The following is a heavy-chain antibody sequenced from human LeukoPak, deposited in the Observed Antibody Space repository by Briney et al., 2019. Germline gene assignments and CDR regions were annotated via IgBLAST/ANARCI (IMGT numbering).Heavy chain of an antibody. CDR3: AKDSLAAAGYFDY. CDR2: ISDSGGSR. J-gene: IGHJ4*02. Sequence: GGPLRLSCAASGFTFSSYAMSWVRQAPGKGLEWVSAISDSGGSRYYADSVKGRFTISRDNSKNTLYLQMNSLRAEDTAVYYCAKDSLAAAGYFDYWGQGTLVTVSS. CDR1: GFTFSSYA. D-gene: IGHD6-13*01. V-gene: IGHV3-23*01.